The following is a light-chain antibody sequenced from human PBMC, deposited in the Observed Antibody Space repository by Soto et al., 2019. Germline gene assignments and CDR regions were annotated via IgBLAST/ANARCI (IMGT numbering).Light chain of an antibody. J-gene: IGLJ1*01. CDR2: EGN. CDR1: SSDVGSYNL. Sequence: QSVLTQPASVSGSPGQSITISCTGTSSDVGSYNLVSWYQQHPGKAPKLMIYEGNKRPSGVSNRFSGSKSGNTASLTISGLQAEDEADYYCCSYAGSSTPYVFGTGTKLTVL. CDR3: CSYAGSSTPYV. V-gene: IGLV2-23*01.